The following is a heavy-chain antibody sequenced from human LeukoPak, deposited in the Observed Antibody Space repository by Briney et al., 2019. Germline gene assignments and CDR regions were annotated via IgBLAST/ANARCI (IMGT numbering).Heavy chain of an antibody. CDR2: ISGSSSYI. Sequence: GGSLRLSCAASGFTFNIYSMEWVRQAPGKGLEWVSSISGSSSYIYHADSVKGRFTISRDNAKNSLSLQMNSLRAEDTAVYYCARDELYALVYCGQGTLVTVSS. V-gene: IGHV3-21*01. J-gene: IGHJ4*02. CDR3: ARDELYALVY. D-gene: IGHD1-1*01. CDR1: GFTFNIYS.